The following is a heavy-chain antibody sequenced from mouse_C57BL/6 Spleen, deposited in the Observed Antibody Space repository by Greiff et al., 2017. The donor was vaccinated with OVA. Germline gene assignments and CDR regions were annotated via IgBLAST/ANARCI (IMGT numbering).Heavy chain of an antibody. CDR2: IWSDGST. CDR1: GFSLTSYG. J-gene: IGHJ4*01. CDR3: ARHENYDYQLAMDY. D-gene: IGHD2-4*01. V-gene: IGHV2-6-1*01. Sequence: VKLVESGPGLVAPSQSLSITCTVSGFSLTSYGVHWVRQPPGKGLEWLVVIWSDGSTTYNSALKSRLSISKDNSKSQVFLKMNSLQTDDTAMYYCARHENYDYQLAMDYWGQGTSVTVSS.